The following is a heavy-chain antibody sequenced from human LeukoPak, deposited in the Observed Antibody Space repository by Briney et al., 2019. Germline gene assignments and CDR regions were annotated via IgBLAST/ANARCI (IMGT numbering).Heavy chain of an antibody. J-gene: IGHJ6*04. CDR3: ARDRDTVVVPAALPYHGMDV. D-gene: IGHD2-2*01. Sequence: SETLSLTCAVYGGSFSGYYLSWIRQPPGKGLEWIGEINHSGSTNYNPSLKSRVTISVDTSKNQFSLKLSSVTAADTAVYYCARDRDTVVVPAALPYHGMDVWGKRTTATVSS. V-gene: IGHV4-34*01. CDR1: GGSFSGYY. CDR2: INHSGST.